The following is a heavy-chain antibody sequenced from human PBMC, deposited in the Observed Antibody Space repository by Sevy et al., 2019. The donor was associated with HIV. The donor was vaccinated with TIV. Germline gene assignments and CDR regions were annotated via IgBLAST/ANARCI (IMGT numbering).Heavy chain of an antibody. Sequence: GGSLRLSCAASGFTFSSYSMNWVRQAPGKGLGWISSISSSSSYIYYADSVKGRFTISRDNAKNSLYLQMNSLRAEDTAVYYCARGWAAAEGADYWGQGTLVTVSS. J-gene: IGHJ4*02. CDR1: GFTFSSYS. CDR2: ISSSSSYI. V-gene: IGHV3-21*01. CDR3: ARGWAAAEGADY. D-gene: IGHD6-13*01.